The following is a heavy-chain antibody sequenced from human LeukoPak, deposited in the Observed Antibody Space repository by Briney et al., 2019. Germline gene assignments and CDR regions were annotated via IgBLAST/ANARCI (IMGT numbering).Heavy chain of an antibody. CDR2: INSGGDT. D-gene: IGHD3-10*01. J-gene: IGHJ4*02. V-gene: IGHV3-66*01. CDR3: ARGDGFMIRD. Sequence: PGGSLTLSCAASGFTVSNNYMHWVCQAPGKGLEWVSLINSGGDTHSADSVKGRFTISRDNSKNTLYLQMNSLRVEDTAVYYCARGDGFMIRDWGQGTLVTVSS. CDR1: GFTVSNNY.